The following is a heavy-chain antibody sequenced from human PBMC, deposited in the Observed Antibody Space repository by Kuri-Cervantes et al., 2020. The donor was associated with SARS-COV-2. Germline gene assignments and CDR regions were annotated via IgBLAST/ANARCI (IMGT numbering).Heavy chain of an antibody. CDR2: IYYSGST. J-gene: IGHJ6*02. CDR3: ASCPGGLPYYYYGMDV. V-gene: IGHV4-30-4*01. CDR1: GGSISSADYY. D-gene: IGHD5-18*01. Sequence: LRLSCTVSGGSISSADYYWSWIRQPPGKGLEWIGYIYYSGSTYYNPSLKSRTTISVDTSKNQFSLKLSSVTAADTAVYYCASCPGGLPYYYYGMDVWGQGTTVTVS.